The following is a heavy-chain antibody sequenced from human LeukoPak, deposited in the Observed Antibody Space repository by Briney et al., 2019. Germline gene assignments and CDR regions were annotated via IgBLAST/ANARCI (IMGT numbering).Heavy chain of an antibody. D-gene: IGHD1-26*01. CDR3: ARDGRSFDY. CDR1: GYTFSNYG. CDR2: ISAYNVNT. V-gene: IGHV1-18*01. Sequence: ASVKVSCKXSGYTFSNYGISWVRQAPGQGLEWMGWISAYNVNTNFAQKFQGRVTMTRDTSTSTVYMELSSLRSEDTAVYYCARDGRSFDYWGQGTLVTVSS. J-gene: IGHJ4*02.